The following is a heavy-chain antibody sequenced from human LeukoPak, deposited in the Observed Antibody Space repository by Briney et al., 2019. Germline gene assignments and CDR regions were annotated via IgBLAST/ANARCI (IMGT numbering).Heavy chain of an antibody. Sequence: SETLSLTCTVSGGSISSYYWSWIRQPAGKGLEWIGRIYTSGSTNYNPSLKSRVTMSVDTSKNQFSLKLSSVTAADTAVYYCARGLCPWIQLWHSSNWFDPWGQGTLVTVSS. V-gene: IGHV4-4*07. CDR1: GGSISSYY. CDR2: IYTSGST. CDR3: ARGLCPWIQLWHSSNWFDP. D-gene: IGHD5-18*01. J-gene: IGHJ5*02.